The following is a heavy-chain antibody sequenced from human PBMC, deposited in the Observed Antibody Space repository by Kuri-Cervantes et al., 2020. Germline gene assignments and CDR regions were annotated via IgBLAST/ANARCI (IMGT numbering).Heavy chain of an antibody. J-gene: IGHJ6*02. CDR1: GFPFNTYA. CDR3: AKVGRDSSGYYYYYYGMDV. V-gene: IGHV3-23*01. D-gene: IGHD3-22*01. CDR2: ISGSGGST. Sequence: GESLKISCAASGFPFNTYAMNWVRQAPGKGLEWVSGISGSGGSTHYADSVKGRFTISRDNSKNTLYLQMNSLRAEDTAVYYCAKVGRDSSGYYYYYYGMDVWGQGTTVTVSS.